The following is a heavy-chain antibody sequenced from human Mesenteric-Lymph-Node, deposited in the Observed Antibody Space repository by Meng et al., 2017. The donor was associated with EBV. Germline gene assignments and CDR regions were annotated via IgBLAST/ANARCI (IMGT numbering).Heavy chain of an antibody. Sequence: QVQLVQSGAEVKQPGAPVKVSCKASGYTFSRYGISWVRQAPGQGLEWMGWITAYNGDTNYPQKFQDRVIMTIDTSTRTAYMELRSLRSDDTAIYYCARYDSPGSFDPWGQGTLVTVSS. CDR1: GYTFSRYG. CDR3: ARYDSPGSFDP. CDR2: ITAYNGDT. J-gene: IGHJ5*02. D-gene: IGHD1-1*01. V-gene: IGHV1-18*01.